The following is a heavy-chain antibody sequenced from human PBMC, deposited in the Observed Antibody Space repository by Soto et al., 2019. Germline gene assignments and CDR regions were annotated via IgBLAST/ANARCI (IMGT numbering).Heavy chain of an antibody. CDR1: GGTFSSHS. CDR3: AREVGYGDFSAALPD. D-gene: IGHD4-17*01. CDR2: VLSLFGTA. J-gene: IGHJ4*02. Sequence: VQLMQSGAEVKKPGSSVKVSCKASGGTFSSHSINWVRQAPGQGLEWMGGVLSLFGTATYAHNFKGRATITADQSTSTAYMELNSRRSDDPAVYYCAREVGYGDFSAALPDWGPGTLVTVSS. V-gene: IGHV1-69*01.